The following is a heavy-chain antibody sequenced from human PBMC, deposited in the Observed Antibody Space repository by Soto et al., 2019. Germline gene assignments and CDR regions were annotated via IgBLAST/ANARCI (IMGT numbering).Heavy chain of an antibody. D-gene: IGHD3-22*01. J-gene: IGHJ2*01. CDR3: AKRPYDSDWYFDL. CDR2: ISGSGGST. Sequence: EVQVLESGGGLVQPGGSLRLSCAASGFTFSNYAMNWVRQGPGKGLEWVSVISGSGGSTYYADSVKGRFTISRDNSKNTLYLQMNTLRAEDTAVYYCAKRPYDSDWYFDLWGRGTLVTVSS. CDR1: GFTFSNYA. V-gene: IGHV3-23*01.